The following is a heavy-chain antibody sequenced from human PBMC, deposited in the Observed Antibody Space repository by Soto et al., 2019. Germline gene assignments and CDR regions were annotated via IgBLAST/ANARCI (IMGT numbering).Heavy chain of an antibody. CDR1: GYTFTSYA. Sequence: WASVKVSCKASGYTFTSYAMHWVRQAPGQRLEWMGWINAGNGNTKYSQKFQGRVTITRDTSASTAYMELSSLRSEDTAVYYCARDYLEDSSSWYYYYYGMDVWGQGTTVTVSS. V-gene: IGHV1-3*01. CDR3: ARDYLEDSSSWYYYYYGMDV. D-gene: IGHD6-13*01. CDR2: INAGNGNT. J-gene: IGHJ6*02.